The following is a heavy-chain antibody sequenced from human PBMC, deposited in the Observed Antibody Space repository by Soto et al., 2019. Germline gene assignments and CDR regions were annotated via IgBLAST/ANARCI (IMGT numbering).Heavy chain of an antibody. CDR3: ARYRREAVAGYTLDN. V-gene: IGHV4-59*01. J-gene: IGHJ4*02. Sequence: PSVTLSLTCTVSGGSISSNYWTWIRQPPGKGLEWIGYVYNSGSTNYNPSLKSRVTISEDTSKSQFSLKVNSMTAADTAVYYCARYRREAVAGYTLDNWGQGILVTVSS. CDR1: GGSISSNY. CDR2: VYNSGST. D-gene: IGHD6-13*01.